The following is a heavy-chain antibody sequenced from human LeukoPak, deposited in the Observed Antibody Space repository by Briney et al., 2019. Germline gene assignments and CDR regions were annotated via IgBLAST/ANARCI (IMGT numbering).Heavy chain of an antibody. D-gene: IGHD1-26*01. V-gene: IGHV3-7*05. CDR1: GFTFSNYW. CDR3: ARDKSVGATPFDY. CDR2: IKQDGSEK. Sequence: SGGSLRLSCAASGFTFSNYWMGWVSQPPGKGLERLANIKQDGSEKYYVDSVKGRFTISRDNAKKSLYLQMNSLRAEDTAVYYCARDKSVGATPFDYWGQGTLVTVSS. J-gene: IGHJ4*02.